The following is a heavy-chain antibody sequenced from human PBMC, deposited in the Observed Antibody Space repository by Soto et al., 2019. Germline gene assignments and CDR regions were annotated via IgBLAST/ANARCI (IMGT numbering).Heavy chain of an antibody. CDR1: GGTFSSYT. CDR2: IIPILGIA. J-gene: IGHJ6*03. D-gene: IGHD3-3*01. V-gene: IGHV1-69*02. CDR3: ARVIYDFLFMDV. Sequence: QVQLVQSGAEVKKPGSSVKVSCKASGGTFSSYTISWVRQAPGQGLEWMGRIIPILGIANYAQKFQGRVTITADKSTSTACMDLSSLRSEDTAVYYCARVIYDFLFMDVWGKGTTVTVSS.